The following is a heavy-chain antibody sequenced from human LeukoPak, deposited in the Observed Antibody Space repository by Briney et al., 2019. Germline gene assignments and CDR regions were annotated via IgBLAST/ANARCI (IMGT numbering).Heavy chain of an antibody. J-gene: IGHJ4*02. D-gene: IGHD3-10*01. CDR2: IYHSGST. CDR1: GGSISSGNW. CDR3: ARLRITMVRGVIIPRGGPDY. Sequence: PSGTLSLTCAVSGGSISSGNWWSWVRQPPQKGLEWVGEIYHSGSTNYNPSLKSRLTISVDKSKNQFSLKLSSVTAADTAVYYCARLRITMVRGVIIPRGGPDYWGQGTLVTVSS. V-gene: IGHV4-4*02.